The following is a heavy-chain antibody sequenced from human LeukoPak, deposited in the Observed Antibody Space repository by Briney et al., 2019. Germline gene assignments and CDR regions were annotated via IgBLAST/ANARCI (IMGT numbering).Heavy chain of an antibody. J-gene: IGHJ3*02. D-gene: IGHD3-22*01. CDR1: GDSVSSYY. CDR3: ASLSSGSAFDI. CDR2: MYYSGSS. V-gene: IGHV4-59*02. Sequence: SETLSLTCTVSGDSVSSYYWNWIRQPPRKGLEWIGFMYYSGSSNYNPSLKSRVTISVDTSKNQFSLKLSSVTAADTAVYYCASLSSGSAFDIWGQGTMVTVSS.